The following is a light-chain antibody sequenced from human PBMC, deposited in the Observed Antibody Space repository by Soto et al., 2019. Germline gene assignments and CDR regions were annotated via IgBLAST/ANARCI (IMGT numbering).Light chain of an antibody. Sequence: EIVLSQCPATLSLSPGERATLSCRASQSVSNNLAWYQQKPGQAPRLLIYDASNRATAIPDRFSGSGSGTDFTLTISSLEPEDFAVYYCLQRSSWPRTFGQGTKLEIK. V-gene: IGKV3-11*01. CDR3: LQRSSWPRT. CDR2: DAS. CDR1: QSVSNN. J-gene: IGKJ2*01.